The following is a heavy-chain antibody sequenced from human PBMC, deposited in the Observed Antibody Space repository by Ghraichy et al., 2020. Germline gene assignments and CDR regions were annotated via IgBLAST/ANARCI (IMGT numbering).Heavy chain of an antibody. V-gene: IGHV3-21*01. CDR2: ISSSSSYI. J-gene: IGHJ4*02. D-gene: IGHD3-10*01. CDR1: GFTFSSYS. Sequence: GGSLRLSCAASGFTFSSYSMNWVRQAPGKGLEWVSSISSSSSYIYYADSVKGRFTISRDNAKNSLYLQMNSLRAEDTAVYYCARDWVLWFGEPPGYVDYWGRGTLVTVSS. CDR3: ARDWVLWFGEPPGYVDY.